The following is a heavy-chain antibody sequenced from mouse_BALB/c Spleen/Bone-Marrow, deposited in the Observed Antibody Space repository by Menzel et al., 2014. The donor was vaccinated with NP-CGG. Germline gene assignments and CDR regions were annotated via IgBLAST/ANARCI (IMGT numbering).Heavy chain of an antibody. V-gene: IGHV2-9*02. CDR2: IGAGGST. Sequence: VMLVESGPGLVAPSQSLSITCTVSGFSLTSYGVYWVRQPPGKGLEWLGVIGAGGSTNYNSALMSRLSISKDNSKSQVFLKMHSLQTDDTAMYYCARSPISSWAMDYWGQGTSVTVSS. CDR1: GFSLTSYG. D-gene: IGHD1-1*01. J-gene: IGHJ4*01. CDR3: ARSPISSWAMDY.